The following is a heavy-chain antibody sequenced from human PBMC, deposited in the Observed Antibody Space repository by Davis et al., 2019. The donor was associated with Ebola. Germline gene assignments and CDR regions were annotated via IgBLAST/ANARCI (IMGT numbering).Heavy chain of an antibody. J-gene: IGHJ6*04. V-gene: IGHV1-46*01. Sequence: AASVKVSCKASGYTFTNYYMHWVRQAPGQGLEWMGMINPNDGRTIYAQKFQGRVTMTRDTSTSTVYMELSSLRSEDTAVYYCARDKRKWLVTDGMDVWGKGTTVTVSS. CDR3: ARDKRKWLVTDGMDV. D-gene: IGHD6-19*01. CDR1: GYTFTNYY. CDR2: INPNDGRT.